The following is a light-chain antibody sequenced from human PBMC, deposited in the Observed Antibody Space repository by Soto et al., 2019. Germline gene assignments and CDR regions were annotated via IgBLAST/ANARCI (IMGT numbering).Light chain of an antibody. V-gene: IGKV3-20*01. CDR3: QHYRTS. CDR2: GAS. Sequence: EIVLTQSPGTLSLSPGERATLSCRASQGVSSSYLAWYQQKPGQPPRLLIYGASSRPTGIPDRFSGSGSGTAFTLTMTRLEPEDFAVYYCQHYRTSFGGGTKVEIK. J-gene: IGKJ4*01. CDR1: QGVSSSY.